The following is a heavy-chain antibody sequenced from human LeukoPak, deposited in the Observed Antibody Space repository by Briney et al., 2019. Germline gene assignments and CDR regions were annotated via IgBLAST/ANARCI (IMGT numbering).Heavy chain of an antibody. CDR2: MNPNSGNT. J-gene: IGHJ6*03. Sequence: GASVKVSCKASGYMFTSYDINWVRQATGQGLEWMGWMNPNSGNTDYAQKFQGRVTMTRNTSISTAYMELCSLRSEDTAVYYCARADYYYYYYMDVWGKGTTVTVSS. V-gene: IGHV1-8*01. CDR3: ARADYYYYYYMDV. CDR1: GYMFTSYD.